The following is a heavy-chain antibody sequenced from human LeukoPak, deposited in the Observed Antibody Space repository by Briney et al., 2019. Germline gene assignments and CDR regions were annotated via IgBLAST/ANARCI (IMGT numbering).Heavy chain of an antibody. Sequence: GGSLRLSCSASGFTFSSYGMHWVRQAPGKGLEWVAVISYDGSNKYYADSVKGRFTISRDNSKNALYLQMNSLRAEDTAVYYCAKEISGYSYGVDYWGQGTLVTVSS. D-gene: IGHD5-18*01. V-gene: IGHV3-30*18. J-gene: IGHJ4*02. CDR1: GFTFSSYG. CDR3: AKEISGYSYGVDY. CDR2: ISYDGSNK.